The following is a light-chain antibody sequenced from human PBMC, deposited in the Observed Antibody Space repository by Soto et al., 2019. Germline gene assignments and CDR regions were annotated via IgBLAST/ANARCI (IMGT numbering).Light chain of an antibody. CDR2: WAS. J-gene: IGKJ3*01. CDR3: QQYYSLPFS. Sequence: DIVMTQSPDSLTVSLGERATINCKSSQRVFYSSRNKNQLAWYQQKPGQPPKLLIYWASTRESGFPDRFSGSGSGTDFTLTISSLQAEDVAVYYCQQYYSLPFSFGPGTKVEIK. CDR1: QRVFYSSRNKNQ. V-gene: IGKV4-1*01.